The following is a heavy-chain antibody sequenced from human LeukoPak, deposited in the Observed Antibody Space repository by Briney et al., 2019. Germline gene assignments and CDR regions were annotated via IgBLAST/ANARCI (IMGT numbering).Heavy chain of an antibody. CDR1: GYTFTSYA. V-gene: IGHV1-3*01. CDR3: ARDSGPSSSWYY. D-gene: IGHD6-13*01. Sequence: GASVKVSCKASGYTFTSYAMHWVRQAPGQRLEWMGWINAGNGNTKYSQEFQGRVTITRDTSTSTAYMELRSLRSDDTAVYYCARDSGPSSSWYYWGQGTLVTVSS. CDR2: INAGNGNT. J-gene: IGHJ4*02.